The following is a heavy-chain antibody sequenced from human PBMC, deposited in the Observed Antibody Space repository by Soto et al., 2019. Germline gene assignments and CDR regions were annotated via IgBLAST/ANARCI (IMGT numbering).Heavy chain of an antibody. V-gene: IGHV3-30*18. CDR2: ISYDGSNT. CDR3: AKEGGRSGSYYISSSYYFDY. D-gene: IGHD1-26*01. J-gene: IGHJ4*02. Sequence: QVQLVESGGGVVQPGRSLRLSCVASGFTFSSYGMHWVRQAPGKGLEWVAIISYDGSNTYYADSVKGRFTISRDNSKKTLYLQMNSLRAEDTSVYYCAKEGGRSGSYYISSSYYFDYWGQGTLVTVSS. CDR1: GFTFSSYG.